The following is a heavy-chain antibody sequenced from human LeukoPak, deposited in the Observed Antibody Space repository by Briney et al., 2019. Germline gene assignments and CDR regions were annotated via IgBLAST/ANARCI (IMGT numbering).Heavy chain of an antibody. D-gene: IGHD5-24*01. CDR2: ISYDGSNK. CDR1: GFTFSSYG. CDR3: AKDQGDGYNWGAFDI. Sequence: GGSLRLPCAASGFTFSSYGMHWVRQAPGKGLEWVAVISYDGSNKYYADSVKGRFTISRDNSKNTLYLQMNSLRAEDTAVYYCAKDQGDGYNWGAFDIWGQGTMVTVSS. J-gene: IGHJ3*02. V-gene: IGHV3-30*18.